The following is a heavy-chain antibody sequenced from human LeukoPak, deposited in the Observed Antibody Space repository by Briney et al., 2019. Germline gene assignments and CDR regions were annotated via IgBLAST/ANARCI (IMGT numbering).Heavy chain of an antibody. J-gene: IGHJ4*02. V-gene: IGHV1-18*01. CDR1: GYTFTSYG. D-gene: IGHD3-16*02. CDR2: ISAYNGNT. CDR3: ARDVYMITFGGVIVPLDY. Sequence: GASVKVSCKASGYTFTSYGISWVRQAPGQGLEWMGWISAYNGNTNYAQKLQGRVTMTTDTSTSTAYMELRSLRSDDTAVYYCARDVYMITFGGVIVPLDYWGQGTLVTVSS.